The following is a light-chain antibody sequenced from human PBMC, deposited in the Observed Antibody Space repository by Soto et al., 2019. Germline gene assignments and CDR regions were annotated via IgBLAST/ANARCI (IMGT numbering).Light chain of an antibody. J-gene: IGLJ2*01. Sequence: QSALTQPASVSGSPGQSITISCTGTSSDVGGYNYVSWYQHHPGKAPKLIIYEVTNRPSGVSDRFSGSKSGNTASLTISGLQAEDEAYYYCISYASSYTLIVGGGTKLTVL. CDR1: SSDVGGYNY. CDR2: EVT. CDR3: ISYASSYTLI. V-gene: IGLV2-14*01.